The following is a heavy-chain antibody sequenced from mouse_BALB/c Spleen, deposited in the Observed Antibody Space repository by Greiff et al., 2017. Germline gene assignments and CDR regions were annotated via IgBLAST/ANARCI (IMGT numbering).Heavy chain of an antibody. CDR2: ISSGGGST. CDR3: ARHLTTALYYYAMDY. Sequence: EVQLVESGGGLVKPGGSLKLSCAASGFAFSSYDMSWVRQTPEKRLEWVAYISSGGGSTYYPDTVKGRFTISRDNAKNTLYLQMSSLKSEDTAMYYCARHLTTALYYYAMDYWGQGTSVTVSS. CDR1: GFAFSSYD. V-gene: IGHV5-12-1*01. J-gene: IGHJ4*01. D-gene: IGHD1-2*01.